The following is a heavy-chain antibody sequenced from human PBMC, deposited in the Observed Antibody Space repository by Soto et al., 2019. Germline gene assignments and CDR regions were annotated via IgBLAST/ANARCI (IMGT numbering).Heavy chain of an antibody. Sequence: EVQLLESGGGLVQPGGSLRLSCAASGFTFSSYAMSWVRQAPGKGLEWVSPISGSGGSTYYADSLKGRFTIPRDNSKNTLYLQMNSLRAEDTAVYYCAKVQVSAPIFGVVISPNWFDPWGQGTLVTVSS. CDR3: AKVQVSAPIFGVVISPNWFDP. CDR2: ISGSGGST. J-gene: IGHJ5*02. V-gene: IGHV3-23*01. CDR1: GFTFSSYA. D-gene: IGHD3-3*01.